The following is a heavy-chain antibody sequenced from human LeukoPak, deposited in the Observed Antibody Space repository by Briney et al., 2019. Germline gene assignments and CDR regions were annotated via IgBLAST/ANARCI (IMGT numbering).Heavy chain of an antibody. CDR3: ARGHYGLDV. Sequence: GGSLRLSCAASGFTFSDHYISWIRQAPGKGLEWISYITPGGITIYNADSVKGRFALFRDNAKNLLYLQLNSLRAEDTAVYYCARGHYGLDVWGQGTTVTVSS. CDR2: ITPGGITI. D-gene: IGHD3-10*01. V-gene: IGHV3-11*01. J-gene: IGHJ6*02. CDR1: GFTFSDHY.